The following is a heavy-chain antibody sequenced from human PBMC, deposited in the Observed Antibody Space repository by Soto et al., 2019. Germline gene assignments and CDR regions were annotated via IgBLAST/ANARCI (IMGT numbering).Heavy chain of an antibody. Sequence: SETLSLTCTVSGGSISSSSYYWGWIRQPPGKGLEWIGSIYYSGSTYYNPSLKSRVTISVDTSKNQFSLKLSSVTAADTAVYYCASSFGAASLGGGSIDYWGQGTLVTVSS. CDR1: GGSISSSSYY. V-gene: IGHV4-39*01. CDR2: IYYSGST. J-gene: IGHJ4*02. D-gene: IGHD3-16*02. CDR3: ASSFGAASLGGGSIDY.